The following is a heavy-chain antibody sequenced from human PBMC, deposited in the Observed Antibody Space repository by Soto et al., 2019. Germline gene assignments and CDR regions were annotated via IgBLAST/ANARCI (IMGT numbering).Heavy chain of an antibody. D-gene: IGHD3-22*01. V-gene: IGHV3-48*01. CDR3: ARDLTSYSSGYYGPFDY. Sequence: PGGSLRLSCAASGFTFRKYGMNWGRQAPGKGLEGVSYIGIGSSTTYYADSVKGRFTISRDNAKNSLYLQMNSLRAEDTAVYYCARDLTSYSSGYYGPFDYWGQGTLVTVSS. CDR1: GFTFRKYG. CDR2: IGIGSSTT. J-gene: IGHJ4*02.